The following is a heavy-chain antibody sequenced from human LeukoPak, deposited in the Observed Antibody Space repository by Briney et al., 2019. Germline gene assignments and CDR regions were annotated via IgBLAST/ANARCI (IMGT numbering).Heavy chain of an antibody. CDR3: AGPLKGSYAMDV. J-gene: IGHJ6*02. Sequence: SGGSLRLSCVVSGFYFNTCSLNWVRRAPGKGLEWVASISSSSNYIRYADSMKGRVTSSRDNAKNSLYLQMDSLRVDDTAVYYCAGPLKGSYAMDVWGLGTTVIVSS. CDR1: GFYFNTCS. CDR2: ISSSSNYI. V-gene: IGHV3-21*06.